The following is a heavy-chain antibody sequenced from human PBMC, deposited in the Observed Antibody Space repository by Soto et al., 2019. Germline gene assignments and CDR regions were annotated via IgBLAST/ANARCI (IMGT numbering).Heavy chain of an antibody. D-gene: IGHD2-21*02. Sequence: SETLSLSCTVSGGSISGYYLSWIRQPPGKGLEWIGYMYNTGSTVYNPSFKSRVTISVDTSKNQFSLKLNSVTAADTAVYYCARDLWGYCGTDCYPLDVWGQGTTVS. CDR2: MYNTGST. V-gene: IGHV4-59*01. CDR3: ARDLWGYCGTDCYPLDV. J-gene: IGHJ6*02. CDR1: GGSISGYY.